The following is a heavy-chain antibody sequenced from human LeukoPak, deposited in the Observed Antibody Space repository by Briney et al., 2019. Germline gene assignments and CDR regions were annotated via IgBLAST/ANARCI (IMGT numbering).Heavy chain of an antibody. Sequence: ASVKVSCKASGYTFTGYYVHWVRQAPGQGLEWMGWINPNNGGTNYAQKFQGRVTMTRDTSITTAYMELSRLRSDDTAVYYCARGAYYSFWSNYNYSPHLDYWGQGTLVTVSS. V-gene: IGHV1-2*02. CDR1: GYTFTGYY. D-gene: IGHD3-3*01. J-gene: IGHJ4*02. CDR3: ARGAYYSFWSNYNYSPHLDY. CDR2: INPNNGGT.